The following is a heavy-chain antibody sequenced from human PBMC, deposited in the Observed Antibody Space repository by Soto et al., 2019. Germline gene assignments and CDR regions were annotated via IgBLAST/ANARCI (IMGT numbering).Heavy chain of an antibody. Sequence: SESLSLTCTVSGGSISSYYWSWIRQPPGKGLEWIGYIYYSGSTNYNPSLKSRVTISVDTSKNQFSLKLSSVTAADTAVYYCARHRLGATYYYYSMDVWGKGTTVTVSS. D-gene: IGHD6-6*01. CDR3: ARHRLGATYYYYSMDV. CDR1: GGSISSYY. V-gene: IGHV4-59*08. J-gene: IGHJ6*03. CDR2: IYYSGST.